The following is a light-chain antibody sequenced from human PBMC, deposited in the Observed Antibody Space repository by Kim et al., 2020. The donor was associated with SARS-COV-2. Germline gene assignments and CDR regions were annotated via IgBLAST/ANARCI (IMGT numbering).Light chain of an antibody. J-gene: IGLJ1*01. CDR2: DVN. CDR1: SSDVGAYNY. Sequence: QSALTQPASVSGSPGQSITISCTGTSSDVGAYNYVSWYQQHPGKVPKLIIYDVNNRASGVSIRFSGSKSGNTASLTISGLRAEDEADYYCSSYTLSSTQVFGTGTKVPVL. V-gene: IGLV2-14*01. CDR3: SSYTLSSTQV.